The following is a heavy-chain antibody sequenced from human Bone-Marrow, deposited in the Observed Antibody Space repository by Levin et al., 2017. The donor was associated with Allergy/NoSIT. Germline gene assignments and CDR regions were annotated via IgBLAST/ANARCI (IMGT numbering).Heavy chain of an antibody. V-gene: IGHV4-4*02. CDR3: ARDPLDYGTNSGNY. Sequence: SETLSLTCTVSGGSISSSTWWSWVCQPPGKGLEWIGEIHHGGRTNYNPSPRSRVNMSVDKSQNQFSLNLNSVTAADSAVYYCARDPLDYGTNSGNYWGQGTLVTVSS. CDR2: IHHGGRT. D-gene: IGHD4-17*01. J-gene: IGHJ4*02. CDR1: GGSISSSTW.